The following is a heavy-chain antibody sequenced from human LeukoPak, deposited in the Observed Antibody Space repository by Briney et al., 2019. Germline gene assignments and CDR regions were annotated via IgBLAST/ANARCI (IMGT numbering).Heavy chain of an antibody. CDR2: IYISGST. CDR1: GGSTSSYY. CDR3: AREGLSSGWQYFDY. J-gene: IGHJ4*02. V-gene: IGHV4-4*07. D-gene: IGHD6-19*01. Sequence: PSETLSLTCTVSGGSTSSYYWSWIRQPAGKGLEWIGRIYISGSTNYNPSLKSRVTISVDASKSQFSLKLSSVTAAHTAVYYCAREGLSSGWQYFDYWGQGTLVTVSS.